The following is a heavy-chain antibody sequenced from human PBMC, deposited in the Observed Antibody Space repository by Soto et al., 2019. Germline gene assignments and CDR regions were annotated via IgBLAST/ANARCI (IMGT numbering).Heavy chain of an antibody. CDR2: IYYSGSA. CDR1: GGSISSGGYS. V-gene: IGHV4-30-2*01. CDR3: ARSVWAPQGYYYYYYYMDV. Sequence: SETLSLTCAVSGGSISSGGYSWSWIRQPTGKGLEWIGYIYYSGSANYNLSLKSRVTISVDTSKNQFSLKLSSVTAADTAVYYCARSVWAPQGYYYYYYYMDVWGKGTTVTVSS. D-gene: IGHD3-16*01. J-gene: IGHJ6*03.